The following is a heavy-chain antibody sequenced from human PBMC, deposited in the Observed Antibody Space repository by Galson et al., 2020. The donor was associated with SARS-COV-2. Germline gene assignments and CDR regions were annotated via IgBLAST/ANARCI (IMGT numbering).Heavy chain of an antibody. CDR2: ISSSSSYI. CDR1: GFTFSSYS. J-gene: IGHJ4*02. Sequence: GGSLRLSCAASGFTFSSYSMNWVRQAPGKGLEWVSSISSSSSYIYYADSVKGRFTISRDNAKNSLYLQMNSLRAEDTAVYYCARDRVGDGYLDYWGQGTLVTVSS. D-gene: IGHD1-26*01. V-gene: IGHV3-21*01. CDR3: ARDRVGDGYLDY.